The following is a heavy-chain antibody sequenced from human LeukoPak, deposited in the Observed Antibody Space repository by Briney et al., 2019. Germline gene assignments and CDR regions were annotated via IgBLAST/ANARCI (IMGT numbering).Heavy chain of an antibody. CDR1: GGSITSTSYY. D-gene: IGHD2-15*01. V-gene: IGHV4-39*07. Sequence: SETLSLTCTVSGGSITSTSYYWGWIRQPPGKGLEWIGSIYYSGSTYYNPSLKSRVTISVDTSKDQFSLKLTSVTAADTAVYYCARYIVSRLNFDYWGQGTLVTVSS. CDR3: ARYIVSRLNFDY. CDR2: IYYSGST. J-gene: IGHJ4*02.